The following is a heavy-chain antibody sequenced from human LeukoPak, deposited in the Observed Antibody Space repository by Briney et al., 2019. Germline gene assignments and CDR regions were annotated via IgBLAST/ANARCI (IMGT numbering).Heavy chain of an antibody. J-gene: IGHJ1*01. CDR2: IRYDGSNK. CDR1: GFTFSSYG. Sequence: GGSLRLSCAASGFTFSSYGMHWVRQAPGKGLEWVAFIRYDGSNKYYADSVKGRFTTSRDNSKNTLYLQMNSLRAEDTAVYYCAKSWYYYYDSPQHWGQGTLVTVSS. CDR3: AKSWYYYYDSPQH. V-gene: IGHV3-30*02. D-gene: IGHD3-22*01.